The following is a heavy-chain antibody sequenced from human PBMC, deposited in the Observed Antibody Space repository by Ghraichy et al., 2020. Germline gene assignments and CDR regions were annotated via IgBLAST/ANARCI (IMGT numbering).Heavy chain of an antibody. CDR3: AHRNSGSYYGSGVYFDY. J-gene: IGHJ4*02. CDR2: IYWNDDK. Sequence: SGPTLVKPTQTLTLTCTFSGFSLSTSGVGVGWIRQPPGKALEWLALIYWNDDKRYSPSLKSRLTITKDTSKNQVVLTMTNMDPVDTATYYCAHRNSGSYYGSGVYFDYWGQGTLVTVSS. V-gene: IGHV2-5*01. CDR1: GFSLSTSGVG. D-gene: IGHD1-26*01.